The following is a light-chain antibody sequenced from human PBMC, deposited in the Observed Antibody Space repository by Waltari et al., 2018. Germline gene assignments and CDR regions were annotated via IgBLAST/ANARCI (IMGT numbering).Light chain of an antibody. V-gene: IGKV3-20*01. CDR3: QHYVRLPAT. Sequence: EIVLTQSPGSLSSSPGERVTLSCRASQSVSRALAWYQQKPGQAPRLLIFGASNMATVIPDRFSGGGSETDFSLTISRLEPEDFAVYYCQHYVRLPATFGRGTKVEIK. J-gene: IGKJ1*01. CDR2: GAS. CDR1: QSVSRA.